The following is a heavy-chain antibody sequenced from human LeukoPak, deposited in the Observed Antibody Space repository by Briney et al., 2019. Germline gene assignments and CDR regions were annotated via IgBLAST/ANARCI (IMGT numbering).Heavy chain of an antibody. D-gene: IGHD3-3*01. CDR3: ARDFWSGYLKDNWFDP. J-gene: IGHJ5*02. CDR1: GGTFSSYA. CDR2: IIPIFGTA. Sequence: SVKVSCKASGGTFSSYAISWVRQAPGQGLEWMGGIIPIFGTANYAQKFQGRVTITADDSTSTAYMELSSLRSEDTAVYYCARDFWSGYLKDNWFDPWGQGTLVTVSS. V-gene: IGHV1-69*01.